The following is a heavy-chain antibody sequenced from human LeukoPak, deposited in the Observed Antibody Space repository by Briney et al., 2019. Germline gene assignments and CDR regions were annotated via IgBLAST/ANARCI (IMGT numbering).Heavy chain of an antibody. CDR3: ARGLRYFDWLLSAPWFDP. Sequence: PSETLALTCTVSGGSISSGDYYWSWIRQPPGKGLEWTVYIYYSGSNYYNPSLKSRVTISVDTSKNQFSLKRSSVTAADTAVYYCARGLRYFDWLLSAPWFDPWGQGTLVTVSS. J-gene: IGHJ5*02. V-gene: IGHV4-30-4*01. CDR1: GGSISSGDYY. CDR2: IYYSGSN. D-gene: IGHD3-9*01.